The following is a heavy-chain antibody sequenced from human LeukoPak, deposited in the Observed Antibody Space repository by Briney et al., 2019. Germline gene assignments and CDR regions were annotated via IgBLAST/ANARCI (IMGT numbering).Heavy chain of an antibody. D-gene: IGHD4-17*01. V-gene: IGHV3-11*01. Sequence: GGSLRPSCAASGFTFSDYYMSWIRQAPGKGLEWVSYISSSGSTIYYADSVKGRFTISRDNAKNSLYLQMNSLRAEDTAVYYCARSVPSGIHYFDYWGQGTLVTVSS. CDR3: ARSVPSGIHYFDY. CDR2: ISSSGSTI. J-gene: IGHJ4*02. CDR1: GFTFSDYY.